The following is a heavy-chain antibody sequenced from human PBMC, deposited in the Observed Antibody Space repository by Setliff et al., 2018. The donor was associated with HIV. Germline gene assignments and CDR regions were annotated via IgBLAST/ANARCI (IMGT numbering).Heavy chain of an antibody. J-gene: IGHJ1*01. D-gene: IGHD6-13*01. CDR2: FDPQYDKT. V-gene: IGHV1-24*01. CDR3: ATDPGYSSTWYSESFQH. Sequence: ASVKVSCKVSGYTLTELSIHWVRRAPGKGLEWMGGFDPQYDKTFYAQKFQGRLTMTEDTSTDTAYMELSSLRSDDTAMYYCATDPGYSSTWYSESFQHWGQGTVVTVSS. CDR1: GYTLTELS.